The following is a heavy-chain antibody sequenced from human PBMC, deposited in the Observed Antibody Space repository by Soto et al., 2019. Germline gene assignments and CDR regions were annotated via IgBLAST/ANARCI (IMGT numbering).Heavy chain of an antibody. J-gene: IGHJ6*03. CDR1: GYTFSSYD. Sequence: EVQLVESGGGLVKPGGSLRLSCAASGYTFSSYDMNWVRQAPGKGLEWVSSITSSIGYISYADSVKGRFTISRDNAKNSLYLQMNSLRAEDTAVYYCARCPYYYMDVWGKGTTVTVSS. V-gene: IGHV3-21*02. CDR3: ARCPYYYMDV. CDR2: ITSSIGYI.